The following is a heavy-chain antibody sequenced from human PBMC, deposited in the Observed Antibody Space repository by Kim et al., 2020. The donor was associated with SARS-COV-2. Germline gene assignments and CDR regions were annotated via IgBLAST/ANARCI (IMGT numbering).Heavy chain of an antibody. D-gene: IGHD5-18*01. Sequence: NYAQRFQGRVTITADESTSTAYMELSSLRSEDTAVYYCARDSVDTAMAGAWGQGTLVTVSS. CDR3: ARDSVDTAMAGA. V-gene: IGHV1-69*01. J-gene: IGHJ5*02.